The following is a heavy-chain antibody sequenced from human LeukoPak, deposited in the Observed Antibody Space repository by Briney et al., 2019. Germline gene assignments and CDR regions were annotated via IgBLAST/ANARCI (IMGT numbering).Heavy chain of an antibody. CDR3: ARGSKSITIFGVVKNYFDY. V-gene: IGHV4-39*01. Sequence: SETLSLTCTVSGGSISSSSYYWGWIRQPPGKGLEWIGSIYYSGSTYYNPSLKSRVTISVDTSKNQFSLKLSSVTAADTAVYCCARGSKSITIFGVVKNYFDYWGQGTLVTVSS. CDR1: GGSISSSSYY. J-gene: IGHJ4*02. CDR2: IYYSGST. D-gene: IGHD3-3*01.